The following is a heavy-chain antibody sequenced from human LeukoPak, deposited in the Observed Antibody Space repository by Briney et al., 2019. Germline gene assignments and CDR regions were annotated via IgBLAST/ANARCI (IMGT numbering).Heavy chain of an antibody. CDR2: INPNSGGT. D-gene: IGHD3-22*01. V-gene: IGHV1-2*02. CDR3: ASRYYYDSSGLPNDAFDI. CDR1: GYTFTGYY. J-gene: IGHJ3*02. Sequence: WASVKVSCKASGYTFTGYYMRWVRQAPGQGLEWMGWINPNSGGTNYAQKFQGRVTMTRDTSISTAYMELSRLRSDDTAVYYCASRYYYDSSGLPNDAFDIWGQGTMVTVSS.